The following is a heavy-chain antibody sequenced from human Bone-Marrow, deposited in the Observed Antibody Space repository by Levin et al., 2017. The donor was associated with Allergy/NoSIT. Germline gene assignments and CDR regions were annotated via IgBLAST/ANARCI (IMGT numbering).Heavy chain of an antibody. Sequence: GESLKISCAASGFTFSSYAMSWVRQAPGEGLEWVSTISGGGTSTYYADSVKGRFTISRDNSKNTLYLQMNSLRAEDTAVYYCAKDLYISSGDFDYWGQGTLVTVSS. CDR1: GFTFSSYA. CDR3: AKDLYISSGDFDY. V-gene: IGHV3-23*01. CDR2: ISGGGTST. J-gene: IGHJ4*02. D-gene: IGHD6-6*01.